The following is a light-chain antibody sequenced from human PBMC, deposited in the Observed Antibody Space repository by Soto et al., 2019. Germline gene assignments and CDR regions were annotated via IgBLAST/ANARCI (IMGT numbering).Light chain of an antibody. CDR3: SSFAAGTNYV. J-gene: IGLJ1*01. CDR2: EVS. V-gene: IGLV2-8*01. CDR1: SSDVGGYNY. Sequence: SVLTQPPSASGSPGQSVTISCTGTSSDVGGYNYVSWYQHHPGKAPKLMIYEVSKRPSGVPDRFSGSKSGNTASLTVSGLQAEDEADYYCSSFAAGTNYVFGTGTKLTVL.